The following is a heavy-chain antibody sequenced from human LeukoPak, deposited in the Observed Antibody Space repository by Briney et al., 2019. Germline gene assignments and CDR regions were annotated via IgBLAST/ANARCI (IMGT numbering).Heavy chain of an antibody. CDR2: IIPIFGIA. V-gene: IGHV1-69*04. Sequence: SVKVSCKASGGTFSSYAISWVRQAPGQGLKWMGRIIPIFGIANYAQKFQGRVTIIADKSTSTAYMELSSLRSEDTAVYYCARSLLFGSGSYYGYPHRGWDVWGQGTTVTVSS. D-gene: IGHD3-10*01. CDR1: GGTFSSYA. J-gene: IGHJ6*02. CDR3: ARSLLFGSGSYYGYPHRGWDV.